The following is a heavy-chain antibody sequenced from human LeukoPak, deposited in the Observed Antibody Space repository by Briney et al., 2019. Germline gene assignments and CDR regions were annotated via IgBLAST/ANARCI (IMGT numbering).Heavy chain of an antibody. CDR2: INHSGST. V-gene: IGHV4-34*01. CDR3: ARSSGRGYSYGYRY. CDR1: GGSFSGYY. Sequence: PSETLSLTCAVYGGSFSGYYWSWIRQPPGKGLEWIGEINHSGSTNYNRSLKSRVTISVDTSKNQFSLKLSSVTAADTAVYYCARSSGRGYSYGYRYWGQGTLVTVSS. D-gene: IGHD5-18*01. J-gene: IGHJ4*02.